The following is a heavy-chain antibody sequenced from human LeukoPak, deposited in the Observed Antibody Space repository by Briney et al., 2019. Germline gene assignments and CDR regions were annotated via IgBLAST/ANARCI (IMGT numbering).Heavy chain of an antibody. J-gene: IGHJ4*02. CDR2: IIPIFGTA. V-gene: IGHV1-69*13. CDR3: ARVVGSGSSGWYSGFDY. Sequence: GGSGRVSCKASGGTFSSYAISWVRQAPGQGREWMGGIIPIFGTANYAQKFQGRVTITADESTSTAYMELSSLRSEDTAVYYCARVVGSGSSGWYSGFDYWGQGTLVTVSS. D-gene: IGHD6-19*01. CDR1: GGTFSSYA.